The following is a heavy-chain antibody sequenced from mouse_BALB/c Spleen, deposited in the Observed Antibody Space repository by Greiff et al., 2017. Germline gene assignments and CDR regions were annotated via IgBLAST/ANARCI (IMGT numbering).Heavy chain of an antibody. V-gene: IGHV3-2*02. CDR1: GYSITSDYA. Sequence: VQLKESGPGLVKPSQSLSLTCTVTGYSITSDYAWNWIRQFPGNKLEWMGYISYSGSTSYNPSLKSRISITRDTSKNQFFLQLNSVTTEDTATYYCARGTYYGSKGAMDYWGQGTSVTVSS. CDR2: ISYSGST. D-gene: IGHD1-1*01. CDR3: ARGTYYGSKGAMDY. J-gene: IGHJ4*01.